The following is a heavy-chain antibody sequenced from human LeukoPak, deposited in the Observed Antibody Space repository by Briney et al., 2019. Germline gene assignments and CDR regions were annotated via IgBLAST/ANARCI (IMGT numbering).Heavy chain of an antibody. D-gene: IGHD5-18*01. V-gene: IGHV4-39*01. CDR2: IYYSGSS. J-gene: IGHJ4*02. CDR3: ARLRGYSYGCLDY. Sequence: SETLSLTCTVSGGSISSSSYYWGWIRQPPGKGLEWIGSIYYSGSSYYNPSLKSRVTISVDTSKNQFSLKLSSVTAADTAVYYCARLRGYSYGCLDYWGQGTRVTVSS. CDR1: GGSISSSSYY.